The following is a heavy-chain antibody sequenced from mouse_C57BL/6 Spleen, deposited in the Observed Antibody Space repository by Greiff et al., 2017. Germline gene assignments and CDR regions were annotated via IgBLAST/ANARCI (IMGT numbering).Heavy chain of an antibody. Sequence: VQLQQPGAELVRPGSSVKLSCKASGYTFTSYWMHWVKQRPIQGLEWIGNIDPSDSETHYNQKFKDKATLTVDKSSSTAYMQLSSLTSADSAVYYCASTAQANYYAMDYWGQGTSVTVAS. CDR3: ASTAQANYYAMDY. CDR1: GYTFTSYW. V-gene: IGHV1-52*01. J-gene: IGHJ4*01. CDR2: IDPSDSET. D-gene: IGHD3-2*02.